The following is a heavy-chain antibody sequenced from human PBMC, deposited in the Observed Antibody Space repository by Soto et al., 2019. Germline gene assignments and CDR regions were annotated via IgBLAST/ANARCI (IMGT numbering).Heavy chain of an antibody. V-gene: IGHV4-59*01. J-gene: IGHJ4*02. CDR2: IYYSGST. CDR3: ALSGGRDGYNFGFDY. CDR1: GGSISSYY. D-gene: IGHD5-12*01. Sequence: SETLSLTCTVSGGSISSYYWSWIRQPPGKGLEWIGYIYYSGSTNYNPSLKSRVTISVDTSKNQFSLKLSSVTAADTAVYYCALSGGRDGYNFGFDYWGQGTLVTVSS.